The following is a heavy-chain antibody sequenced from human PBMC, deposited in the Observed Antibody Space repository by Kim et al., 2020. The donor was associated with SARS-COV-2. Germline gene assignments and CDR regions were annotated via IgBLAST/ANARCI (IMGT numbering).Heavy chain of an antibody. Sequence: SETLSLTCTVSGGSISSGGYYWSWIRQHPGKGLEWIGYIYYSGSTYYNPSLKSRVTISVDTSKNQFSLKLSSVTAADTAVYYCARVLSRTDILTGYYEYPDYWGQGTLVTVSS. J-gene: IGHJ4*02. CDR3: ARVLSRTDILTGYYEYPDY. CDR2: IYYSGST. D-gene: IGHD3-9*01. CDR1: GGSISSGGYY. V-gene: IGHV4-31*03.